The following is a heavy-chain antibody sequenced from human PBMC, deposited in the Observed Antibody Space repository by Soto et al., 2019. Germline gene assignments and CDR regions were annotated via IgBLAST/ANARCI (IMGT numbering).Heavy chain of an antibody. CDR2: ISSSTSYI. V-gene: IGHV3-21*01. CDR3: ARGYTGYCSGGTCYWFDP. J-gene: IGHJ5*02. CDR1: GFSFSSYS. Sequence: EVQLVESGGGLVKPGGSLRLSCAASGFSFSSYSMNWVRQAPGKGLEWVSSISSSTSYINYADSVKGRFTISRDNAKKSLYLHMNSLRAEDTAVYYCARGYTGYCSGGTCYWFDPWGQGTLVTVSS. D-gene: IGHD2-15*01.